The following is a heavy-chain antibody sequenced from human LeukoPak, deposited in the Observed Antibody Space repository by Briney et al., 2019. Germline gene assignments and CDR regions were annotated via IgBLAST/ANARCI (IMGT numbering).Heavy chain of an antibody. D-gene: IGHD4-17*01. J-gene: IGHJ4*02. Sequence: GGSLRLSCAGSGFMFNGYWMQWVRQVPGKGLVWVARISDDGRRTTYADSVKGRFTISRDNSKNTLYLQMNSLRAEDTAVYYCAKDRSTVTPHYFDYWGQGTLVTVSS. CDR1: GFMFNGYW. CDR3: AKDRSTVTPHYFDY. CDR2: ISDDGRRT. V-gene: IGHV3-74*01.